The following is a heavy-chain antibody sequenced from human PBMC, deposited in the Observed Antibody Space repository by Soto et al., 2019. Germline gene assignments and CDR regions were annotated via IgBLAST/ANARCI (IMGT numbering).Heavy chain of an antibody. D-gene: IGHD3-22*01. Sequence: ASVKVSCKASGYTFTSYGISWLRQAPGQGLEWMGWISAYNGNTNYAQKLQGRVTMTTDTSTSTAYMELRSLRSDDTAVYYCARGYLHYDSSGYSNPLGYWGQGTLVTVSS. CDR2: ISAYNGNT. CDR1: GYTFTSYG. J-gene: IGHJ4*02. V-gene: IGHV1-18*01. CDR3: ARGYLHYDSSGYSNPLGY.